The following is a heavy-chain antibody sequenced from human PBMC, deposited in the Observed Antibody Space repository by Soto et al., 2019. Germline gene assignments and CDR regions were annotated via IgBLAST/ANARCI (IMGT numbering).Heavy chain of an antibody. CDR2: IKSDGSST. V-gene: IGHV3-23*01. J-gene: IGHJ4*02. CDR1: GFSFDNYA. CDR3: AQLGLMTFSHKHYFNH. Sequence: VQLLESGGDLVQPGGSLRLSCVASGFSFDNYAMSWVRQAPGKGLEWVSAIKSDGSSTYYAASVKDRFIISRDNSKNTLYLQLNSLRAEDTAVYYCAQLGLMTFSHKHYFNHWGRGTLVTVSS. D-gene: IGHD3-16*01.